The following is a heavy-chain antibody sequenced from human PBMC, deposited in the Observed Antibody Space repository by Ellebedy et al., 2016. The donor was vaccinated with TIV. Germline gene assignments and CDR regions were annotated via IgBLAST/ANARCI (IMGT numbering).Heavy chain of an antibody. J-gene: IGHJ4*02. CDR1: GFTFGRFS. D-gene: IGHD3-22*01. CDR3: AKGSSSGFNYDRVGFQY. Sequence: GGSLRLSCAASGFTFGRFSMHLVRQAPGKGLEWLSVISGDGVNTYSAASVKGRFTITRDNFKNTLFLQVNRLRAEDTAVYYCAKGSSSGFNYDRVGFQYWGQGTLVTVSS. V-gene: IGHV3-23*01. CDR2: ISGDGVNT.